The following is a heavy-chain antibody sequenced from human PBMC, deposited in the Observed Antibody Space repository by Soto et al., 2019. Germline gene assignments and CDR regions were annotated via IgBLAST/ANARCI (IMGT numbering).Heavy chain of an antibody. J-gene: IGHJ4*02. Sequence: SGPTLVNPTQTLTLTCTFSGFSLSTSGMCVSWIRQPPGKALEWLALIDWDDDKYYSTSLKTRLTISKDTSKNQVVLTMTNMDPVDTATYYCARIDYYDSSGYSAFDYWGQGTLVTVSS. CDR3: ARIDYYDSSGYSAFDY. V-gene: IGHV2-70*01. D-gene: IGHD3-22*01. CDR1: GFSLSTSGMC. CDR2: IDWDDDK.